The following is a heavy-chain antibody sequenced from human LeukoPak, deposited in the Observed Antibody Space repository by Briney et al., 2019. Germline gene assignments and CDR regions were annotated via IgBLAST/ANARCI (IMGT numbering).Heavy chain of an antibody. CDR1: GVTFSGCW. Sequence: GGFLRLSCAASGVTFSGCWMHWIRQAPGKGLVWVSRNTVGTTATYAESVKGRFTISRDNFKNTLYLQMNSLRAEDTAVYYCARESRENIVIDYWGQGTVVTVSS. CDR3: ARESRENIVIDY. V-gene: IGHV3-74*03. CDR2: NTVGTTA. D-gene: IGHD2/OR15-2a*01. J-gene: IGHJ4*02.